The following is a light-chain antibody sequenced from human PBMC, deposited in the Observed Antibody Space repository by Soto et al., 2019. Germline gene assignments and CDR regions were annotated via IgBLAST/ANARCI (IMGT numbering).Light chain of an antibody. V-gene: IGKV4-1*01. CDR2: WAS. Sequence: DIVMTQSPDSLAVSLGERATINCKSSQSVLYSPNNKNYLAWYQQKPGQPPRLLVYWASTRESGVPDRFSGTVSGTDFTLPISSLQAEEAAVYSFHQYHSAQQTFGQGTKVEIK. CDR3: HQYHSAQQT. J-gene: IGKJ1*01. CDR1: QSVLYSPNNKNY.